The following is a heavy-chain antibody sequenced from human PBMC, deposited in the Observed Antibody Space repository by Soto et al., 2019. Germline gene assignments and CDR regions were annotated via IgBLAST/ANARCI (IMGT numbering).Heavy chain of an antibody. CDR2: IVHTVDTS. CDR3: VRVVAIPGYPDN. J-gene: IGHJ4*02. V-gene: IGHV1-69*06. CDR1: GATFSSYA. D-gene: IGHD5-12*01. Sequence: SVKVSCKTSGATFSSYAITWVRQAPGQGLEWMGGIVHTVDTSTYAQKFQGRVTITADKFTNTVYMELSSLRSDDTAVYYCVRVVAIPGYPDNWGQGTLVTVSS.